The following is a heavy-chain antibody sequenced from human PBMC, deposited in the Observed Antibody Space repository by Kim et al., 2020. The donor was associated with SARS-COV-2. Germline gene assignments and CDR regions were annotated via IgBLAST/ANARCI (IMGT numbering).Heavy chain of an antibody. V-gene: IGHV4-38-2*02. D-gene: IGHD3-10*01. Sequence: SETLSLTCTVSGYSISSGYYWGWIRQPPGKGLEWIGSIYHSGSTYYNTSLKSRVTISVDTSKNQFSLKLSSVTAADTAVYYCARDPGMARGVLGWFDPWG. CDR3: ARDPGMARGVLGWFDP. CDR2: IYHSGST. J-gene: IGHJ5*02. CDR1: GYSISSGYY.